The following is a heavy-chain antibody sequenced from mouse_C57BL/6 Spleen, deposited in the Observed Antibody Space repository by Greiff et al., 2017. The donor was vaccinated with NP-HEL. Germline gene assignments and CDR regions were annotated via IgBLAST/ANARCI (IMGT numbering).Heavy chain of an antibody. J-gene: IGHJ4*01. CDR1: GFTFSDYG. CDR2: ISSGSSTI. D-gene: IGHD2-3*01. V-gene: IGHV5-17*01. Sequence: EVKLLESGGGLVKPGGSLKLSCAASGFTFSDYGMHWVRQAPEKGLEWVAYISSGSSTIYYADTVKGRFTISRDNAKNTLFLQMTSLRSEVTAMYYCATGDGYYYYYAMDYWGQGASVTVSS. CDR3: ATGDGYYYYYAMDY.